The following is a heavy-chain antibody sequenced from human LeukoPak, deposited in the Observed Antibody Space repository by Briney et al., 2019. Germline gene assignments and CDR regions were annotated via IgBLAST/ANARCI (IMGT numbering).Heavy chain of an antibody. CDR1: GYTFTSYG. D-gene: IGHD5-18*01. CDR3: ARDRAGYSYGTFDY. CDR2: ISAHNGNT. V-gene: IGHV1-18*01. J-gene: IGHJ4*02. Sequence: ASVKVSCKASGYTFTSYGISWVRQAPGQGLEWMGWISAHNGNTNYAQKLQGRVTMTTDTSTSTAYMELRSLRSDDTAVYYCARDRAGYSYGTFDYWGQGTLVTVSS.